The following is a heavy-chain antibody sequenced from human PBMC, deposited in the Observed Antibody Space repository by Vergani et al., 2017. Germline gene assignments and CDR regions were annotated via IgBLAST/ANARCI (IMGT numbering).Heavy chain of an antibody. Sequence: EVQLVESGGGLVKPGGSLRLSCAASGFTFSSYSMNWVRQAPGKGLEWVSSISSSSSYIYYADSVKGRFTISRDNAKNSLYLQMNSLRAEDTAVYYCARDYRAYYYDSSGYTNQGAYGMDVWGQGTTVTVSS. D-gene: IGHD3-22*01. V-gene: IGHV3-21*01. J-gene: IGHJ6*02. CDR3: ARDYRAYYYDSSGYTNQGAYGMDV. CDR2: ISSSSSYI. CDR1: GFTFSSYS.